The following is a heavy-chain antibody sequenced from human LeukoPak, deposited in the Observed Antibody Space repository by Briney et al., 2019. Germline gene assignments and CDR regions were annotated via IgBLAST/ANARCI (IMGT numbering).Heavy chain of an antibody. J-gene: IGHJ4*02. CDR3: ARGQGSSWSVTRPVGC. D-gene: IGHD6-13*01. V-gene: IGHV4-39*01. Sequence: SETLSLTCTVSGGSISSSSYYWDWIRQPPGKGLEWIGSIYYSGSIYYNPSLKSRVTISVDTSKNQFSPKLSSVTAADTAVYYCARGQGSSWSVTRPVGCWGQGTLVTVSS. CDR2: IYYSGSI. CDR1: GGSISSSSYY.